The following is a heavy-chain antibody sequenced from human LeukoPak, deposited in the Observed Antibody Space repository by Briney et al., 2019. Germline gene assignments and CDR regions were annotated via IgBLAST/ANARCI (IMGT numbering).Heavy chain of an antibody. CDR2: INPNSGGT. Sequence: GASVKVSCKASGYNFIGYYMHWVRQAPGQGLEWMGWINPNSGGTNSAQKFQGRVTMTRDTSISTAYMELSRLRSDDTAVYYCARGGIAVAGLGVWGQGTLVTVSS. J-gene: IGHJ4*02. V-gene: IGHV1-2*02. D-gene: IGHD6-19*01. CDR3: ARGGIAVAGLGV. CDR1: GYNFIGYY.